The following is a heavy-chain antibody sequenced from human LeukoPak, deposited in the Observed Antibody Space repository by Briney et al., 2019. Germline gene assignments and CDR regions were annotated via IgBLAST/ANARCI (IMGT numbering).Heavy chain of an antibody. Sequence: GGSLRLSCAASEFIFTNYGMSWVRQGPGKGLEWVSLISSSSSYIYYVDSVKGRFTISRDNAKNSLYLQMNSLRAEDTAVYYCAKVGVLAGSKYFDYWGQGTLVTVSS. J-gene: IGHJ4*02. CDR3: AKVGVLAGSKYFDY. CDR2: ISSSSSYI. CDR1: EFIFTNYG. V-gene: IGHV3-21*01. D-gene: IGHD3-10*01.